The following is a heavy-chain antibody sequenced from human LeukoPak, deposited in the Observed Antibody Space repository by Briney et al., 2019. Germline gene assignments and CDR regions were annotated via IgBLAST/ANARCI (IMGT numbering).Heavy chain of an antibody. J-gene: IGHJ3*02. CDR1: GGSITSNH. D-gene: IGHD5-24*01. Sequence: SETLSLTCTVSGGSITSNHWSWVRQPPGKGLEWIGQVHHSGGTSYNPSLRSRVTISIDKSENQFSLKLNSVTAADTAVYYCAKSREEIRGLDAFDIWGQGTMVTVSS. CDR3: AKSREEIRGLDAFDI. CDR2: VHHSGGT. V-gene: IGHV4-4*02.